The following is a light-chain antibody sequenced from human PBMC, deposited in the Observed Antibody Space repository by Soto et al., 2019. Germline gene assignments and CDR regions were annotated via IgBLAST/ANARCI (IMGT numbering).Light chain of an antibody. V-gene: IGLV2-14*03. J-gene: IGLJ3*02. CDR1: NSDIGGYNY. CDR3: SSHTISSTWV. CDR2: DVS. Sequence: QSALTQPASVSGSPGQAITISCTGSNSDIGGYNYVSWYQQHPGKAPKLIIYDVSNRPSGVSNRFSGSKSGNTASLTISGLQAEDEADYYCSSHTISSTWVFGGGTKFTVL.